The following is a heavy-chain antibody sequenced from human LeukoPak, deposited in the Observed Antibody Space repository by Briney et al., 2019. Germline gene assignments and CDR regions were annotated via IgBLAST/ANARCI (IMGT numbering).Heavy chain of an antibody. J-gene: IGHJ6*03. CDR2: IWYDGTNE. D-gene: IGHD2-2*01. CDR3: AKDPGYCSSTNCYGYYYYMDV. Sequence: GGSLRLSCAASGFTFSSYGMHWVRQAPGKGLEWVAVIWYDGTNEYYADSVKGRFTISRDNSKNTLYLQVNSLRAEDTAVYYCAKDPGYCSSTNCYGYYYYMDVWGQGTTVTVSS. V-gene: IGHV3-33*06. CDR1: GFTFSSYG.